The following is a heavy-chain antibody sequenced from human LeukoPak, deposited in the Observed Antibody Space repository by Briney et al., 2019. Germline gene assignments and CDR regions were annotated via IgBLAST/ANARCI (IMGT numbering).Heavy chain of an antibody. CDR3: ARAKGKAGRYGMDV. CDR1: GYTFPVYE. CDR2: MNPYSNST. V-gene: IGHV1-8*01. J-gene: IGHJ6*02. Sequence: SVKVSCKTSGYTFPVYEIYWVRQASGQGLECMGWMNPYSNSTDSAQKFQGRLTMTSDISISTAYMELSSLRPEDTAVYFCARAKGKAGRYGMDVWGQGTTVIVSS.